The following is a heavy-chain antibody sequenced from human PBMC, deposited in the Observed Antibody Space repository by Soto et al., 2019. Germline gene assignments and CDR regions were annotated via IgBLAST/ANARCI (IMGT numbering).Heavy chain of an antibody. J-gene: IGHJ5*01. CDR2: ISSNGGST. CDR1: GFTFSSYA. Sequence: PGGSLRLSCSASGFTFSSYAMHWVRQAPGKGLEYVSAISSNGGSTYYADSVKGRFTISRDNSKNTLYLQMSSLRAEDTAVYYCVKGRSNIVVVVAATPDWFDSWGKETLVTVSS. D-gene: IGHD2-15*01. V-gene: IGHV3-64D*08. CDR3: VKGRSNIVVVVAATPDWFDS.